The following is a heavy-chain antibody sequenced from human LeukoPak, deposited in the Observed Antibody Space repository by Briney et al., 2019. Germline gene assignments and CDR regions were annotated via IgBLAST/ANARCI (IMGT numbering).Heavy chain of an antibody. D-gene: IGHD3-3*01. J-gene: IGHJ2*01. Sequence: SETLSLTCTVSGGSISSSSYYWGWIRQPPGKGLEWIGSIYYSGSTYYNPSLKSRVTISVDTSKNQFSLKLSSVSAADTAVYYCARSPDFWSGYALLGYFDLWGRGTLVTVSS. CDR2: IYYSGST. CDR1: GGSISSSSYY. V-gene: IGHV4-39*01. CDR3: ARSPDFWSGYALLGYFDL.